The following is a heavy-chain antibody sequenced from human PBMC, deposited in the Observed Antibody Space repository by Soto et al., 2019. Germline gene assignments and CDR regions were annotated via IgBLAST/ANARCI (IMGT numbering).Heavy chain of an antibody. J-gene: IGHJ6*01. CDR2: IDPGDSDT. V-gene: IGHV5-51*01. Sequence: GESLKISCKGSGYSFTSYWIGWVRQMPGKGLEWMGIIDPGDSDTRYSPSFQGQVTISADKSISTAYLQLSSLKASDTATYYCARPPPPDCWSGYPSYYYCMKVCGKGPTGTV. CDR1: GYSFTSYW. CDR3: ARPPPPDCWSGYPSYYYCMKV. D-gene: IGHD3-3*01.